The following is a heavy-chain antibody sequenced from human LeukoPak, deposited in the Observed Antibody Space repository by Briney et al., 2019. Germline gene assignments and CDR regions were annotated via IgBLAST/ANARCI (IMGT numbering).Heavy chain of an antibody. CDR1: GGTFSSYA. CDR2: IIPIFGTA. V-gene: IGHV1-69*01. CDR3: ARAHYDILTGASYYYYGMDV. Sequence: SVKVSCKASGGTFSSYAISWVRQAPGQGLEWMGGIIPIFGTANYAQKFQGRVTITADESTSTAYMELSSLRSEDTAVYYCARAHYDILTGASYYYYGMDVWGEGTTVTVSS. J-gene: IGHJ6*04. D-gene: IGHD3-9*01.